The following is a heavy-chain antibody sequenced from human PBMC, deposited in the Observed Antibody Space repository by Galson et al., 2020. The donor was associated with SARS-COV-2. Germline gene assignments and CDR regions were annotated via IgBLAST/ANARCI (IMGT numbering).Heavy chain of an antibody. CDR2: IWYDGSNK. CDR3: ARDLLGASYCDY. D-gene: IGHD1-26*01. V-gene: IGHV3-33*01. CDR1: GFTFSSYG. Sequence: GGSLRLSCAASGFTFSSYGMHWVRQAPGKGLEWVAVIWYDGSNKYYADSVKGRFTISRDNSKNTLYLQMNSLRAEDTAVYYCARDLLGASYCDYWGQGTLVTVSS. J-gene: IGHJ4*02.